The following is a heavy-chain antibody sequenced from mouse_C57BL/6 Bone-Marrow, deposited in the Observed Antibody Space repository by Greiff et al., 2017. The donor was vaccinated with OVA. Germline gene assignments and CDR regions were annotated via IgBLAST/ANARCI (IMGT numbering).Heavy chain of an antibody. CDR2: INPSTGGT. CDR3: AKEANYDYDWFAY. CDR1: GYSFTGYY. Sequence: VQLQQSGPELVKPGASVKISCKASGYSFTGYYMNWVKQSPEKSLEWIGEINPSTGGTIYNQKFKAKATLTVDKSSSTAYMQLKILTSEYSAVYYCAKEANYDYDWFAYWGQGTLVTVSA. D-gene: IGHD2-4*01. V-gene: IGHV1-42*01. J-gene: IGHJ3*01.